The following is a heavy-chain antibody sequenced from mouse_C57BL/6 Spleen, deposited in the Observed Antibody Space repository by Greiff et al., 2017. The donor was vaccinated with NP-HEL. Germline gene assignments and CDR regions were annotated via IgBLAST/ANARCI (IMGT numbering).Heavy chain of an antibody. D-gene: IGHD2-1*01. CDR2: IDPEDGET. Sequence: EVQLQQSGAELVKPGASVKLSCTASGFNIKDYYMHWVKQRTEQGLEWIGRIDPEDGETKYAPKFQVKATITADTSSNTAYLQLSSLTSEDTAVYYCASYGNYVYAMDYWGQGTSVTVSS. CDR3: ASYGNYVYAMDY. CDR1: GFNIKDYY. J-gene: IGHJ4*01. V-gene: IGHV14-2*01.